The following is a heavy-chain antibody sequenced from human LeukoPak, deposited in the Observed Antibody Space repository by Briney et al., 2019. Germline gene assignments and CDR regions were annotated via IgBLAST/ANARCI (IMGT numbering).Heavy chain of an antibody. CDR2: INHSGST. CDR1: GGSFSGYY. CDR3: ARGPTRMKTIVVVTAGVNWFDP. D-gene: IGHD2-21*02. J-gene: IGHJ5*02. V-gene: IGHV4-34*01. Sequence: TSETLSLTCAVYGGSFSGYYWSWIRQPPGKGLEWIGEINHSGSTNYNPSLKSRVTISVGTSKNQFSLKLSSVTAADTAVYYCARGPTRMKTIVVVTAGVNWFDPWGQGTLVTVSS.